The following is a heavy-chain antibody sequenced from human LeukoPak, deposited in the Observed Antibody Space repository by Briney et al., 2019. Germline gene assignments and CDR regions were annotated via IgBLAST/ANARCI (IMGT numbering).Heavy chain of an antibody. CDR1: GGSISSSNW. V-gene: IGHV4-4*02. J-gene: IGHJ4*02. Sequence: PSETLSLTCAVSGGSISSSNWWSWVRQPPGEGLEWIGEINHSGSTNYNPSLKSRVTISVDTSRNQFSLKLNSVTAADTAVYYCARDLPPLGDFWSGYYRWTQEGYFDYWGQGTLVTVSS. D-gene: IGHD3-3*01. CDR3: ARDLPPLGDFWSGYYRWTQEGYFDY. CDR2: INHSGST.